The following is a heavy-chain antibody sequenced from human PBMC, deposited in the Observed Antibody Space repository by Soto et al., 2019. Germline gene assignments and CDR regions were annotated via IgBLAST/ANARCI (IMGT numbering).Heavy chain of an antibody. CDR1: GFTFSSYA. D-gene: IGHD2-2*01. CDR3: ARVRTTSPTYYYYGMDV. CDR2: ISYDGSNK. V-gene: IGHV3-30-3*01. J-gene: IGHJ6*02. Sequence: QVQLVESGGGVVQPGRSLRLSCAASGFTFSSYAMHWVRQAPGKGLEWVAVISYDGSNKYYADSVKGRFTISRDNSKNTLYLQMNSVRAEDTAVYYCARVRTTSPTYYYYGMDVWGQGTTVTVSS.